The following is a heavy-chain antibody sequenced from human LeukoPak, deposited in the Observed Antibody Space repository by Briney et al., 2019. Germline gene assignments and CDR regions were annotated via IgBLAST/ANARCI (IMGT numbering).Heavy chain of an antibody. Sequence: SETLSLTCTVSGGSISSYYWSWIRQPPGKGLEWIGYIYTSGSTNYNPSPKSRVTISVDTSKNQFSLKLSSVTAADTAVYYCARHGRYRYVGWFDPWGQGTLVTVSS. CDR2: IYTSGST. CDR1: GGSISSYY. CDR3: ARHGRYRYVGWFDP. J-gene: IGHJ5*02. D-gene: IGHD3-16*02. V-gene: IGHV4-4*09.